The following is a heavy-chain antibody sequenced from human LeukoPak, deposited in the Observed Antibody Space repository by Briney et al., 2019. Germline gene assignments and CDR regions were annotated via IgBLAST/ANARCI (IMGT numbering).Heavy chain of an antibody. CDR1: TYSISNGYT. CDR2: IYHSGSA. Sequence: PSETLSLTCPVSTYSISNGYTWAWIRQPPGKGLEWIGSIYHSGSADYTPSLTSRVTISVDTSNNQFSLRLTSVTAADTAVYYCARNWATDYLFYYWGQGTLVTVFS. D-gene: IGHD3-16*01. J-gene: IGHJ4*02. CDR3: ARNWATDYLFYY. V-gene: IGHV4-38-2*01.